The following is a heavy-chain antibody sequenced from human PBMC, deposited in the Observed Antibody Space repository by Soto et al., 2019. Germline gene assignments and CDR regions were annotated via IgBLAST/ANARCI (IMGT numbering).Heavy chain of an antibody. CDR3: SKDEGSGWYYFDY. V-gene: IGHV3-23*01. J-gene: IGHJ4*02. CDR2: ISGTSGRT. D-gene: IGHD6-19*01. Sequence: EVQLLESGGGLVQPGGSLRLSCAASGFTFSSYAMNWVRQAPGKGLEWVSSISGTSGRTYYADSVEGRFTISRDNSKNELYLQIDSLRAEDTAVYYCSKDEGSGWYYFDYWGQGTLVSVSS. CDR1: GFTFSSYA.